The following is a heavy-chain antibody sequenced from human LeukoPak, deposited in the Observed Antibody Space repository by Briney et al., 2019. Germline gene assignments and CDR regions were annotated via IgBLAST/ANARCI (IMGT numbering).Heavy chain of an antibody. CDR2: INGDGSST. CDR1: GFPFSSYW. CDR3: TRGSGGSKFDS. J-gene: IGHJ4*02. Sequence: PGGSLRLSCAASGFPFSSYWMHWVRQAPGKGLVWVSRINGDGSSTTYADSVKGRFTISRDNAKNTLYLQMNSLRAKDTAVYYCTRGSGGSKFDSWGQGTPVTVSS. D-gene: IGHD6-19*01. V-gene: IGHV3-74*03.